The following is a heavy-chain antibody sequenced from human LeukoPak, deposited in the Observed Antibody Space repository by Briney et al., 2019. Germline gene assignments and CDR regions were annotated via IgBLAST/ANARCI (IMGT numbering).Heavy chain of an antibody. J-gene: IGHJ4*02. CDR2: IYYTGST. Sequence: PSQTLSLTCTVSGGSISNHFWSWLRQPPGKGLEWFGYIYYTGSTRYNPSLASRVTISVDTSKNQFSLKLNSVTAADTAVYYCAKYVYFSLDFWGQGSLVTVSS. CDR3: AKYVYFSLDF. V-gene: IGHV4-59*11. D-gene: IGHD1-14*01. CDR1: GGSISNHF.